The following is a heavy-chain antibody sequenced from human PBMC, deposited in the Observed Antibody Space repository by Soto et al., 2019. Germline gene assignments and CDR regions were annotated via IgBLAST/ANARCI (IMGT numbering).Heavy chain of an antibody. CDR1: VFTCSRYA. CDR3: ATYTVTGRFGGYYAMDV. D-gene: IGHD4-17*01. V-gene: IGHV3-23*01. Sequence: WWSLRLSCSASVFTCSRYAMTWFRQAPGRGLEWVSAISENSGPTCYADSVRGRFSISRDNSKNTLYLQMNSLRAEDTALYYCATYTVTGRFGGYYAMDVWGQGTTVTVSS. J-gene: IGHJ6*02. CDR2: ISENSGPT.